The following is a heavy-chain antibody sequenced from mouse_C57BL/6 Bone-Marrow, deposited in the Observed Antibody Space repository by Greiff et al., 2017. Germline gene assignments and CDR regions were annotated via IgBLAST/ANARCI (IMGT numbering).Heavy chain of an antibody. CDR3: VYCDSTPDWYFDV. V-gene: IGHV1-55*01. Sequence: VQLQQPGAELVKPGASVKMSCKASGYTFTSYWITWVKQRPGQGLEWIGDIYPGSGSTNYNEKFKSKGTLTVDTSSSTAYMQLSSLTSEDSAVYYCVYCDSTPDWYFDVWGTGTTVTVSS. CDR2: IYPGSGST. CDR1: GYTFTSYW. D-gene: IGHD1-1*01. J-gene: IGHJ1*03.